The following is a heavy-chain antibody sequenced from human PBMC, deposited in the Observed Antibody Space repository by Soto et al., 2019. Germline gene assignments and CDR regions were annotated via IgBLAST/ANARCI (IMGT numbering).Heavy chain of an antibody. J-gene: IGHJ4*02. V-gene: IGHV4-59*01. Sequence: QVQLQESGPGLLRPSETLSLNCSVSGGSISGYYWSWIRQAPGKGLEYIGHMFYSGPPNLSPSLKARVPMSVAMSKTRFPGGLLPVTPADPAVFFCGSWSFPSRPCNPLAYWAQGTLVTASS. CDR1: GGSISGYY. CDR2: MFYSGPP. CDR3: GSWSFPSRPCNPLAY.